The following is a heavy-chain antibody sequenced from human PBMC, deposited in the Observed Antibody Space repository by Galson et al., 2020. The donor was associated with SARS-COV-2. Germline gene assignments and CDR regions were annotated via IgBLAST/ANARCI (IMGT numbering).Heavy chain of an antibody. D-gene: IGHD3-16*02. CDR3: AKVRGGMITFGGVIGPLDY. V-gene: IGHV3-30*18. Sequence: GESLKISCAASGFTFSSYGMHWVRQAPGKGLEWVAVISYDGSNKYYADSVKGRFTISRDNSKNTLYLQMNSLRAEDTAVYYCAKVRGGMITFGGVIGPLDYWGQGTLVTVSS. J-gene: IGHJ4*02. CDR1: GFTFSSYG. CDR2: ISYDGSNK.